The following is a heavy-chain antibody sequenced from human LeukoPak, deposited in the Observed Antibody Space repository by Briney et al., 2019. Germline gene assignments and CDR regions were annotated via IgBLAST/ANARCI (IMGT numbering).Heavy chain of an antibody. D-gene: IGHD2-2*01. CDR2: ISGGGDSA. J-gene: IGHJ4*02. CDR3: AKLGCTGTFCYANY. Sequence: GGSLRLSCEASGFXFSDYAMTWVRQTPGKGLEWVSVISGGGDSADYADSMKGRFTISRDNSKNTLYLQMNSLRAEDTALYYCAKLGCTGTFCYANYWGQGTLVTVSS. CDR1: GFXFSDYA. V-gene: IGHV3-23*01.